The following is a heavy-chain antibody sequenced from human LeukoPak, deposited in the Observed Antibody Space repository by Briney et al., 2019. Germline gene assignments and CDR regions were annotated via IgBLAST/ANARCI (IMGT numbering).Heavy chain of an antibody. CDR3: TADGH. D-gene: IGHD3/OR15-3a*01. Sequence: PGGSLRLSCAASGFTFSSYSMNWFRQAPGKGLEWVGRVKSKTDGGTTDYAAPVKGRFTISRDDSKNTLNLQMNSLRTEDTAIYHCTADGHWGQGALVTVSS. V-gene: IGHV3-15*01. CDR1: GFTFSSYS. J-gene: IGHJ4*02. CDR2: VKSKTDGGTT.